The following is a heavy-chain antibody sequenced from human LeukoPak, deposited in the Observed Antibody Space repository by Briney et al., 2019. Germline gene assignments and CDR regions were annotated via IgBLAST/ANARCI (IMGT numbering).Heavy chain of an antibody. J-gene: IGHJ4*02. Sequence: PGGSLRLSCAASGFTFSNTWMSWVRQAPGKGLEWVGRIRSKPDGGTADYAAPVKGRFSLLRDDSKNTLYLQMNSLKSEDTAVYYCTRDLGAYAQWGQGTLVTVSS. CDR2: IRSKPDGGTA. V-gene: IGHV3-15*01. CDR3: TRDLGAYAQ. D-gene: IGHD1-26*01. CDR1: GFTFSNTW.